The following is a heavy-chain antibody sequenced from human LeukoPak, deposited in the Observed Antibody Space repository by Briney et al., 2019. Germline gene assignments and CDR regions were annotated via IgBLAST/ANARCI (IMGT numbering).Heavy chain of an antibody. Sequence: GGSLRLSCAASGFTFSSYSMNWARQAPGKGLEWVSGINSSGGSTYYADSVKGRFTISRDNAKNSLYLQMNSLRAEDTAVYYCARDGPYCGGDCDADAFDIWGQGTMVTVSS. V-gene: IGHV3-21*01. CDR2: INSSGGST. CDR3: ARDGPYCGGDCDADAFDI. J-gene: IGHJ3*02. CDR1: GFTFSSYS. D-gene: IGHD2-21*02.